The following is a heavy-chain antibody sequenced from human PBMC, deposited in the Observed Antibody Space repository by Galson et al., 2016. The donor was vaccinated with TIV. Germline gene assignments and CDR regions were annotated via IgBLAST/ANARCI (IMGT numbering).Heavy chain of an antibody. V-gene: IGHV1-69-2*01. CDR1: GYIFTERF. Sequence: VKVSCKVSGYIFTERFVHWVRQAPGERPEWVGRVDPDNGETLYAEKFQGRVTMAADTSGDTAFMELSNLRSEDTAFFYCTTGGGSSGSYYFDFWGLGTLVTVSS. D-gene: IGHD5-12*01. CDR3: TTGGGSSGSYYFDF. CDR2: VDPDNGET. J-gene: IGHJ4*02.